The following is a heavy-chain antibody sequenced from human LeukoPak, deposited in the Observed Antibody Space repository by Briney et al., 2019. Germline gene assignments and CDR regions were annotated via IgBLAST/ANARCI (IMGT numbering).Heavy chain of an antibody. CDR3: ARTREWLWYYFDY. Sequence: SETLSLTCAVYGGSFSGYYWSWIRQPPGKGLEWIGEINHSGSTNYNPSLKSRVTISIDTSKNHFSLRLSSVTAADTAVYYCARTREWLWYYFDYWGQGTLVTVSS. CDR2: INHSGST. D-gene: IGHD3-3*01. V-gene: IGHV4-34*01. J-gene: IGHJ4*02. CDR1: GGSFSGYY.